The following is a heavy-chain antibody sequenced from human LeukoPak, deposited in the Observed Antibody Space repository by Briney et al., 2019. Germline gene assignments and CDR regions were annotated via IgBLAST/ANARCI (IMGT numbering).Heavy chain of an antibody. CDR2: INHSGST. CDR3: ARDQGYYDFWSGYYRHPMDV. CDR1: GGSFSGYY. V-gene: IGHV4-34*01. D-gene: IGHD3-3*01. Sequence: TSETLSLTCAVYGGSFSGYYWSWIRQPPGKGLEWIGEINHSGSTNYNPSLKSRVTISVDTSKNQFSLKLSSVTAADTAVYYCARDQGYYDFWSGYYRHPMDVWGQGTTVTVSS. J-gene: IGHJ6*02.